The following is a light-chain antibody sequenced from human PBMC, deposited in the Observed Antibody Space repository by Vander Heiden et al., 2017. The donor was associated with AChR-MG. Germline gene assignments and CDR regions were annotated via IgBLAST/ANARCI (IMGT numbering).Light chain of an antibody. CDR3: RQNYITRT. Sequence: DIQMTQSPSSLSASVGERVTITCRASQNISTYLNWFQQKPGRAPKLLIYSASRLQSGVPSRFSGSGSGTDFTLTISRLQPEDFATYYWRQNYITRTFGQGTNVDIK. J-gene: IGKJ1*01. CDR1: QNISTY. V-gene: IGKV1-39*01. CDR2: SAS.